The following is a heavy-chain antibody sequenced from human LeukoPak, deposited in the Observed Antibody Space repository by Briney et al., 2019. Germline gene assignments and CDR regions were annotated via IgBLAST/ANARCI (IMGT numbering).Heavy chain of an antibody. CDR2: ISSSSSYI. CDR1: GFTFSSYS. Sequence: PGGSLRLSCAASGFTFSSYSMNWVRQAPGKGLEWVSSISSSSSYIYYADSVKGRFTISRDNAKNSLYLQMNSLRAEGTAVYYCARDLVPHYYYDSSALGYWGQGTLVTVSS. V-gene: IGHV3-21*01. CDR3: ARDLVPHYYYDSSALGY. J-gene: IGHJ4*02. D-gene: IGHD3-22*01.